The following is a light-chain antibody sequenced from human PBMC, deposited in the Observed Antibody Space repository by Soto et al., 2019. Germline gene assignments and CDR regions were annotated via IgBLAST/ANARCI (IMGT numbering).Light chain of an antibody. CDR1: SSDVGGYDY. J-gene: IGLJ2*01. Sequence: QSALTQPRSVSGSPGQSVTISCTGTSSDVGGYDYVSWFQQHPGKAPKVIIFDVTKRPSGVPDRFSGSKSGNTASLTISGLQTEDEADYYCCAFAGNYLLVFVGGTKLTVL. CDR2: DVT. V-gene: IGLV2-11*01. CDR3: CAFAGNYLLV.